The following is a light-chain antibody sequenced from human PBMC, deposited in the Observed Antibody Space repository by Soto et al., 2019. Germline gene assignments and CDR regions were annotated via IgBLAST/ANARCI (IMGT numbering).Light chain of an antibody. CDR3: QQYNGYPWT. J-gene: IGKJ1*01. Sequence: DIQMTQSPSTLSASVGDRVTITCRASQSISSWLAWYQQQPGKAPKLLIYKASTLQSGAPSRCSGGGSGTEFTLTISNLQPDDFATYYCQQYNGYPWTFGQGTKVEIK. CDR1: QSISSW. V-gene: IGKV1-5*03. CDR2: KAS.